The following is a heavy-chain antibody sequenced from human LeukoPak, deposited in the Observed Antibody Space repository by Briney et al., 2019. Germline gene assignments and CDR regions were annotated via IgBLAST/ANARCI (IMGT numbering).Heavy chain of an antibody. J-gene: IGHJ6*04. CDR1: GFTVSSNY. Sequence: TGGSLRLSRAASGFTVSSNYMSWVRQAPGKGLEWVSSISSSISYIYYADSVKGRFTISRDNAKNSLYLQMNSLRAEDTAVYYCATLVATDLYGMDVWGKGTTVTVSS. CDR3: ATLVATDLYGMDV. D-gene: IGHD5-12*01. CDR2: ISSSISYI. V-gene: IGHV3-21*01.